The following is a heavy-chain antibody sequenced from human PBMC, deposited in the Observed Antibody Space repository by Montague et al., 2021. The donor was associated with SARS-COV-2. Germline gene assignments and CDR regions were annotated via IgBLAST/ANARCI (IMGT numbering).Heavy chain of an antibody. D-gene: IGHD6-19*01. CDR2: IFYTGST. Sequence: SETLSLTCTVSSASITSSSYYWGWIRQPPGKGPVWFGTIFYTGSTYYNPSLKSRVTMSVDTSRNQFSLKLSSVTAADMAIYYCARHTSAWYDYFEDWGQGTLVTVSS. CDR3: ARHTSAWYDYFED. CDR1: SASITSSSYY. V-gene: IGHV4-39*01. J-gene: IGHJ4*02.